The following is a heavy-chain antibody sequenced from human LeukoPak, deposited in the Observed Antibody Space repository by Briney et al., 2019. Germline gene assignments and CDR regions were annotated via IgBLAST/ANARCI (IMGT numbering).Heavy chain of an antibody. V-gene: IGHV3-9*01. CDR1: GFTFDGYA. CDR2: ISWNSGSI. D-gene: IGHD1-26*01. Sequence: QPGRSLRLSCAASGFTFDGYAMHWVRLAPGKGLEWVSGISWNSGSIDYAASVKGRFTISRDNAKNSLYLQMNSLRPEDTALFYCAKGTGRYWTFFDSWGLGTQVTVSS. CDR3: AKGTGRYWTFFDS. J-gene: IGHJ4*02.